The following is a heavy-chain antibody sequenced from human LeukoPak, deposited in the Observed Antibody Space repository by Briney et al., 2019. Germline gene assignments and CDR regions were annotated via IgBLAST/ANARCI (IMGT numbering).Heavy chain of an antibody. CDR1: GYTFTSYA. D-gene: IGHD1-20*01. CDR2: INAGNGNT. V-gene: IGHV1-3*01. CDR3: ARGSAITGTTGYDY. J-gene: IGHJ4*02. Sequence: ASVKVSCKASGYTFTSYAMHWVRQAPGQRLEWMGWINAGNGNTKYSQKFQGRVTITRDTSASTAYMELSSLGSEDTAVYYCARGSAITGTTGYDYWGQGTLVTVSS.